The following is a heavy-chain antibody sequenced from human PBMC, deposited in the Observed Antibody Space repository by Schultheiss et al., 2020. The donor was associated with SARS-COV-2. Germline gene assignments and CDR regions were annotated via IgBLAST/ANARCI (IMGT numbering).Heavy chain of an antibody. D-gene: IGHD1-26*01. Sequence: SQTLSLTCTVSGGSISSGSYYWSWIRQPAGKGLEWIGRIYTSGSTNYNPSLKSRVTMSVDPSKTQFSLKLSSVTAADTAVYYCAREQWELGWFDPWGQGTLVTVSS. V-gene: IGHV4-61*02. J-gene: IGHJ5*02. CDR1: GGSISSGSYY. CDR2: IYTSGST. CDR3: AREQWELGWFDP.